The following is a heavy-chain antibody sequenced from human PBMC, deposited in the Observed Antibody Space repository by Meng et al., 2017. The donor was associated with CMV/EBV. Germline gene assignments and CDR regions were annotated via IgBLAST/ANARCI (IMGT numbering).Heavy chain of an antibody. J-gene: IGHJ4*02. CDR2: ISGSGGST. Sequence: GSRRLSGAASGFTFSSYAMSWVRQAPGKGLEWVSAISGSGGSTYYADSVKGRFTISRDNSKNTLYLQMNSLRAEDTAVYYCAKRLNTAMVIILIGDFDYWGQGTLVTVSS. V-gene: IGHV3-23*01. CDR1: GFTFSSYA. D-gene: IGHD5-18*01. CDR3: AKRLNTAMVIILIGDFDY.